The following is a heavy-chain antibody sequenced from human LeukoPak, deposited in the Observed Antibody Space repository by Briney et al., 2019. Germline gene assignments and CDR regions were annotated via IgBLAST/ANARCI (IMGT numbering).Heavy chain of an antibody. Sequence: SVKVSCKASGGTFSSYAISWVRQAPGQGLEWMGGIIPIFGTANYAQKFQGRVTITADESTSTAYMELSSLRSEDTAVYYCARARYSGYSSGWYWFDPWGQGTLVTVSS. V-gene: IGHV1-69*13. J-gene: IGHJ5*02. CDR1: GGTFSSYA. CDR2: IIPIFGTA. D-gene: IGHD6-19*01. CDR3: ARARYSGYSSGWYWFDP.